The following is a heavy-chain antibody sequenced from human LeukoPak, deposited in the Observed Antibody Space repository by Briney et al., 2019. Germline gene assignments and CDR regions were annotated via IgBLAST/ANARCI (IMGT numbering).Heavy chain of an antibody. J-gene: IGHJ4*02. CDR1: GFTFSSYS. D-gene: IGHD1-26*01. V-gene: IGHV3-21*01. CDR2: ISSSSSYI. Sequence: GGSLRLSCAASGFTFSSYSMNWVRQAPGKGLEWVSSISSSSSYIYYADSVKGRFTISRDHAKNSLYLQMNSLRAEDTAVYYCARGGQGELLDYWGQGTLVTVSS. CDR3: ARGGQGELLDY.